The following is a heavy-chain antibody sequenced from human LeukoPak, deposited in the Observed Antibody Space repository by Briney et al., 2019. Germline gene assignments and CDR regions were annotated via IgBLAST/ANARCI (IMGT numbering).Heavy chain of an antibody. CDR1: GFTFSSYA. CDR3: AKDGWIQLRSYFDY. D-gene: IGHD5-18*01. Sequence: GGSLRLSCAASGFTFSSYAMSWVRQAPGKGLEWVSAISGSGGSTYYADSVKGRFTISRDDSKNTLYLQMNSLRAEDTAVYYCAKDGWIQLRSYFDYWGQGNLVTVSS. J-gene: IGHJ4*02. V-gene: IGHV3-23*01. CDR2: ISGSGGST.